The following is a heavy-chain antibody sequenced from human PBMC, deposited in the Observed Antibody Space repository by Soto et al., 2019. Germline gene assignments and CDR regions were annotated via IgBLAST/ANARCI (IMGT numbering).Heavy chain of an antibody. CDR1: GFTFSSYG. D-gene: IGHD3-3*01. J-gene: IGHJ4*02. Sequence: GGSLRLSCAASGFTFSSYGMHWVRQAPGKGLEWVAVIWYDGSNKYYADSVKGRFTISRDNSKNTLYLQMNSLRAEDTAVYYCARDPTNTIFGVYFDYWGQRTLVTVSS. CDR2: IWYDGSNK. CDR3: ARDPTNTIFGVYFDY. V-gene: IGHV3-33*01.